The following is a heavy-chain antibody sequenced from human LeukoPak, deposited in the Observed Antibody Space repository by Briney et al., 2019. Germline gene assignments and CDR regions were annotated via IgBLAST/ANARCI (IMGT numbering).Heavy chain of an antibody. CDR1: GFTFSDYG. CDR3: ARDRNWVGAWAYDAFDI. CDR2: IRLDGSNK. Sequence: PGGSLRLSCAASGFTFSDYGMHWVRQTPGKGLEWVTFIRLDGSNKYYADSVKGRFTISRDNSKNTLYLQMNSLRAEDTAVYYCARDRNWVGAWAYDAFDIWGQGTMVTVSS. J-gene: IGHJ3*02. V-gene: IGHV3-30*02. D-gene: IGHD1-26*01.